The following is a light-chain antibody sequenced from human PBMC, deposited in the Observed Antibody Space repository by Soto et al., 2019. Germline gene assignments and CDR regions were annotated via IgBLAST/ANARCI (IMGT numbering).Light chain of an antibody. CDR1: QSIDSW. Sequence: DIQMTQSPSTLSASVGDRVTITCRASQSIDSWLAWYQQKPGKTPNLLIYEASSLESGVPSRFSGSGSGTEFPLTISSLQPDDFATYYCQQYSSYSAGTFVQGTKVQIK. J-gene: IGKJ1*01. V-gene: IGKV1-5*03. CDR2: EAS. CDR3: QQYSSYSAGT.